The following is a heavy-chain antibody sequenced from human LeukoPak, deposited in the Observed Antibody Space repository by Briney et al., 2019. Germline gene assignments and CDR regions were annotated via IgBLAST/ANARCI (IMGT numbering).Heavy chain of an antibody. V-gene: IGHV4-34*01. CDR3: ARGAVVVAATPMLDY. Sequence: SETLSLTCAVYGGSFSDYYWTWIRQSPGKGLEWIGEVYHTGSVDYSPSFKSRLTLSVATSKKQFSLRLTSVTAADAAVYYCARGAVVVAATPMLDYWGQGTLVTVSS. CDR1: GGSFSDYY. J-gene: IGHJ4*02. CDR2: VYHTGSV. D-gene: IGHD2-15*01.